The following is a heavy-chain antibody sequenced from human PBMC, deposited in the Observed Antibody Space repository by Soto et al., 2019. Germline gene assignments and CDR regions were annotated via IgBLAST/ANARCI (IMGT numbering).Heavy chain of an antibody. J-gene: IGHJ5*02. CDR2: IYHSGST. V-gene: IGHV4-30-2*02. D-gene: IGHD5-12*01. CDR1: GGSISSGGYS. Sequence: PSETLSLTCAVSGGSISSGGYSWSWIRQPPGKGLEWIGYIYHSGSTYYNPSLKSRVTISVDRSKNQFSLKLSSVTAADTAVYYCARRSDSGHTLYNWFDPWGQGTLVTVSS. CDR3: ARRSDSGHTLYNWFDP.